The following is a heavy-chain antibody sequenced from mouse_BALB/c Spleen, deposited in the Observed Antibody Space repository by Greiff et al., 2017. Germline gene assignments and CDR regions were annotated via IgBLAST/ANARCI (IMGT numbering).Heavy chain of an antibody. D-gene: IGHD1-1*01. CDR3: ALTTVVAPSY. J-gene: IGHJ3*01. CDR1: GFNIKDYY. V-gene: IGHV14-1*02. Sequence: EVQLQQSGAELVRPGALVKLSCKASGFNIKDYYMHWVKQRPEQGLEWIGWIDPENGNTIYDPKFQGKASITADTSSNTAYLQLSSLTSEDTAVYYCALTTVVAPSYWGQGTLVTVSA. CDR2: IDPENGNT.